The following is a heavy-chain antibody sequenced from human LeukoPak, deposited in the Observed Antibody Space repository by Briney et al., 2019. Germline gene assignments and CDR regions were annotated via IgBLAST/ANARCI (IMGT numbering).Heavy chain of an antibody. D-gene: IGHD5-12*01. CDR2: MSPNSGNT. J-gene: IGHJ3*02. CDR1: VYTFTSYD. CDR3: ARRKFGYDDAFDI. V-gene: IGHV1-8*01. Sequence: ASVKVSCKASVYTFTSYDINWVRQATGQGLEWMGWMSPNSGNTGYAQKFQGRVTMTRNTSISTAYMELSSLRSEDTAVYYCARRKFGYDDAFDIWGQGTMVTVSS.